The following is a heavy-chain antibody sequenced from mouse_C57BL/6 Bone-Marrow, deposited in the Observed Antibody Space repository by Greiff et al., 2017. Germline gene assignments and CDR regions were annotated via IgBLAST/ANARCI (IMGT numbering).Heavy chain of an antibody. D-gene: IGHD3-2*02. CDR3: ARSGY. V-gene: IGHV1-81*01. Sequence: VQLQQSGAELARPGASVKLSCKASGYTFTSYGISWVKQRTGQGLEWIGEIYPRSGNTYYNEKLKGKATLTADKATSTVSVELSSLTSEDSAVYFCARSGYWGQGTTLTVSS. CDR1: GYTFTSYG. J-gene: IGHJ2*01. CDR2: IYPRSGNT.